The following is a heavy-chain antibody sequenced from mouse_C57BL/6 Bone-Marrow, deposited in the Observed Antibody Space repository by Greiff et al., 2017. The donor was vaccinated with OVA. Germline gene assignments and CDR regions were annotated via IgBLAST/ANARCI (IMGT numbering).Heavy chain of an antibody. CDR2: IRSKSNNYAT. V-gene: IGHV10-1*01. CDR3: VRKDYGSRFAY. CDR1: GFSFNTYA. J-gene: IGHJ3*01. D-gene: IGHD1-1*01. Sequence: EVKLMESGGGLVQPKGSLKLSCAASGFSFNTYAMNWVRQAPGKGLEWVARIRSKSNNYATYYADSVKDRFTISRDDSESMLYLQMNNLKTEDTAMYYCVRKDYGSRFAYWGQGTLVTVSA.